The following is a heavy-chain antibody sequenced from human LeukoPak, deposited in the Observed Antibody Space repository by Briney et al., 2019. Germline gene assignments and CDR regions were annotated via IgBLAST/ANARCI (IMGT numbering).Heavy chain of an antibody. J-gene: IGHJ4*02. CDR2: ISGSGGST. CDR1: GFTFSSYA. Sequence: GGSLRLSCAASGFTFSSYAMSWVRQAPGKGLEWVSAISGSGGSTYYADPVKGRFTISRDNSKNTLYLQMNSLGAEDTAVYYCAKYRYCSSTSCYAGNYYFDYWGQGTLVTVSS. V-gene: IGHV3-23*01. D-gene: IGHD2-2*01. CDR3: AKYRYCSSTSCYAGNYYFDY.